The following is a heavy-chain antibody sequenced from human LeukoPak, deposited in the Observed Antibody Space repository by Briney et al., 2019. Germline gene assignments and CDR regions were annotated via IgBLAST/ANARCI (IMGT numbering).Heavy chain of an antibody. CDR3: ARVVDSSGYYYVGAFDI. Sequence: GGSLRLSCAASGLTFSRYWMHWVRQAPGKGLVWVSRINRDGSSTSYADSVKGRFTISRDTAKNTLYLQMNSLRAEDTAVYYCARVVDSSGYYYVGAFDIWGRGTMVTVSS. V-gene: IGHV3-74*01. D-gene: IGHD3-22*01. J-gene: IGHJ3*02. CDR1: GLTFSRYW. CDR2: INRDGSST.